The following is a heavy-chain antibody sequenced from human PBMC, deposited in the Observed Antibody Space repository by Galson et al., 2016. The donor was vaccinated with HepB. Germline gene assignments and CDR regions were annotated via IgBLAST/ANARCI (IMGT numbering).Heavy chain of an antibody. V-gene: IGHV3-48*04. CDR3: ARDRGGGAPKLVIFDY. Sequence: SLRLSCAASGFTFSGYTMNWVRQAPGMGLEWVSGISTTGSTTYYADSVKGRFTISRDNAKNSLYLQMNSLGAEDTAVYFCARDRGGGAPKLVIFDYWGQGTLVTVSS. J-gene: IGHJ4*02. CDR1: GFTFSGYT. CDR2: ISTTGSTT. D-gene: IGHD3-16*01.